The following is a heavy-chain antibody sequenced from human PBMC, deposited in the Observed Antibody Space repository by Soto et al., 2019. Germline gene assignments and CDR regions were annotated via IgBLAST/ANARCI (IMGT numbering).Heavy chain of an antibody. CDR1: GGSISSGGYY. Sequence: HSETLSLTCTVSGGSISSGGYYWSWIRQHPGKGLEWIGYIYYSGSTYYNPSLKSRVTISVDTSKNQFSLKLSSVTAADTAVYYCARGGGVISSTSTNWFDPWGQGTLVTVSS. CDR3: ARGGGVISSTSTNWFDP. D-gene: IGHD2-2*01. CDR2: IYYSGST. V-gene: IGHV4-31*03. J-gene: IGHJ5*02.